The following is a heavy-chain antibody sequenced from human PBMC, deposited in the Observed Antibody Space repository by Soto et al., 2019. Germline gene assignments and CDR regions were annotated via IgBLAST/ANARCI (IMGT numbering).Heavy chain of an antibody. J-gene: IGHJ6*02. Sequence: QVQLVQSGAEVKKPGSSVKASCKASGGTFGSYAITWVRRAPGQGLEWLGGIIPILNSPAYAQKFKARVVITADEITNTAYMELNSLRFDDTAVYYCAREAPYCTSAACPKFYDMDVWGQGTTVTVAS. D-gene: IGHD2-8*02. CDR1: GGTFGSYA. V-gene: IGHV1-69*01. CDR2: IIPILNSP. CDR3: AREAPYCTSAACPKFYDMDV.